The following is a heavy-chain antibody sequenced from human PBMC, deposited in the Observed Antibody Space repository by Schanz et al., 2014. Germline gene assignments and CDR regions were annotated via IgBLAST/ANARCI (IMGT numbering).Heavy chain of an antibody. CDR2: IYYSGST. CDR3: ARAEINSGYARYYYGMDV. J-gene: IGHJ6*02. V-gene: IGHV4-59*01. CDR1: GGSISSYY. Sequence: QVQLQESGPGLVKPSETLSLTCTVSGGSISSYYWSWIRQPPGKGLEWIGYIYYSGSTNHNPSLKSRVTISVDTSKNQFSLKLSSVTAAATAVYYCARAEINSGYARYYYGMDVWGQGTTVTVSS. D-gene: IGHD5-12*01.